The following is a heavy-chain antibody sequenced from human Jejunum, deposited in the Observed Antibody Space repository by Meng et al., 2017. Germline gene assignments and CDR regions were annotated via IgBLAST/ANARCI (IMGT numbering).Heavy chain of an antibody. CDR2: IRSNHYGGAT. CDR3: TRADEYVWKSYRPKPAFDM. D-gene: IGHD3-16*02. J-gene: IGHJ3*02. CDR1: GFTFGDYA. V-gene: IGHV3-49*04. Sequence: GESLKISCTASGFTFGDYAMNWVRQAPGKGLEWVAYIRSNHYGGATEYAASVRGRVTISRDDSQSIAYLQMNSLKTEDTAVYYCTRADEYVWKSYRPKPAFDMWGRGTMVTVSS.